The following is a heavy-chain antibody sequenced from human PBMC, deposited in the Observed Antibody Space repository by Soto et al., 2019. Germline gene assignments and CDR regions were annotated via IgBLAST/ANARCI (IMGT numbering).Heavy chain of an antibody. CDR1: GGTFRSYV. CDR3: ATRIAARPDHFDS. V-gene: IGHV1-69*13. Sequence: SVKVSCKASGGTFRSYVISWVRQAPGQGLEWMGGIIPLLGTTNLAQKFQGRVTISADESTSTAYMDLSSLRSEDTGVYYCATRIAARPDHFDSWGRGTLVTVSS. J-gene: IGHJ4*02. D-gene: IGHD6-6*01. CDR2: IIPLLGTT.